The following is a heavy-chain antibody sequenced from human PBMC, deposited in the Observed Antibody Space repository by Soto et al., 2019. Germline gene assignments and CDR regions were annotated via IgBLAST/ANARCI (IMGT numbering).Heavy chain of an antibody. J-gene: IGHJ5*02. V-gene: IGHV4-39*01. Sequence: PSETLSXTCSVSGDSISNSRFYWAWIRQPPGEGLEWIGSIYHTGNAYYNPSLKSRVTISVDTSKNQFSLKLTSVTAADAALYYCARDFFDSSDYTTNWFDPWGQGTLVTVSS. D-gene: IGHD3-22*01. CDR1: GDSISNSRFY. CDR2: IYHTGNA. CDR3: ARDFFDSSDYTTNWFDP.